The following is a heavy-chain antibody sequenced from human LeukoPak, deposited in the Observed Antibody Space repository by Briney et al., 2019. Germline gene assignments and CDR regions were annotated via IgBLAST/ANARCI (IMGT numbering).Heavy chain of an antibody. Sequence: GGSLRLSCAASGFDFSTYTMNWVRQAPGTGLEWVSSIRSSSSGDIYYADSVKGRFTISRDNAKNSMYLQMNSLRDEDTAVYYCSAGPHFDYWGQGTLVTVSS. CDR3: SAGPHFDY. J-gene: IGHJ4*02. CDR2: IRSSSSGDI. V-gene: IGHV3-21*06. CDR1: GFDFSTYT. D-gene: IGHD1-14*01.